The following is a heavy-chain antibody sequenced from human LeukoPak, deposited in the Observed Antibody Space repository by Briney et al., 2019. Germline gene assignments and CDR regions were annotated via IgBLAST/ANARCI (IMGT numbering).Heavy chain of an antibody. V-gene: IGHV3-7*01. J-gene: IGHJ5*02. Sequence: PGGPLRLSCAASGFTFSNYWRGWLRQAPGKGLVGVANIRPDGSDKYYVDSVKGRFTISRDNGQNSLYLQMSSLRAEDSAVFYCGRWGVNTGLDRWGQGTLVTVSS. CDR1: GFTFSNYW. CDR3: GRWGVNTGLDR. CDR2: IRPDGSDK. D-gene: IGHD3-10*01.